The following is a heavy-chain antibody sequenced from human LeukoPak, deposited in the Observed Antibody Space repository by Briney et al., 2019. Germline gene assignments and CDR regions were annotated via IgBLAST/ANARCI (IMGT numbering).Heavy chain of an antibody. CDR2: MYSGGTK. CDR3: ARGGGDYNPFDY. Sequence: PGGSLRLSCAVSGFTVSSNYMSWVRQAPGKGRDWVSVMYSGGTKYYADSVKGRFTISRHNSKNTLYLQINSRRPEDTAVYYCARGGGDYNPFDYWGQGTLVTVSS. D-gene: IGHD4-17*01. CDR1: GFTVSSNY. J-gene: IGHJ4*02. V-gene: IGHV3-53*04.